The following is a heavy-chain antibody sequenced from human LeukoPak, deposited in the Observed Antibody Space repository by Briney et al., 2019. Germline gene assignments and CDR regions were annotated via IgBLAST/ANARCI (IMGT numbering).Heavy chain of an antibody. V-gene: IGHV1-18*01. CDR1: GYTFTSYG. Sequence: GASVKVSCKASGYTFTSYGISWVRQAPGQGLEWMGWISAYNGNTNYAQKLQGRVTMTTDTSTSTAYMELSSLRSEDTAVYYCARGYYDSSGYYNDAFDIWGQGTMVTVSS. CDR3: ARGYYDSSGYYNDAFDI. CDR2: ISAYNGNT. D-gene: IGHD3-22*01. J-gene: IGHJ3*02.